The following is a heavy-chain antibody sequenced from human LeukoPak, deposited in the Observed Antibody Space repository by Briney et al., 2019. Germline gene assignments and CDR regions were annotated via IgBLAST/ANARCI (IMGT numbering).Heavy chain of an antibody. J-gene: IGHJ4*02. V-gene: IGHV1-2*02. CDR3: ARDKDPAMAVADLAY. CDR1: GYTFTGYY. D-gene: IGHD6-19*01. CDR2: INPNSGGT. Sequence: WASVKVSCKASGYTFTGYYMHWVRQAPGQGLEWMGWINPNSGGTNYAQKFQGRVTMTRDTSINTAYMELSRLTSDDTAVYYCARDKDPAMAVADLAYWGQGTQVTVSS.